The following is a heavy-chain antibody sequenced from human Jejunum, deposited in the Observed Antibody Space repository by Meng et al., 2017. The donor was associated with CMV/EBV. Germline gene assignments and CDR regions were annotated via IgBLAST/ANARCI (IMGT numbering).Heavy chain of an antibody. D-gene: IGHD2-15*01. CDR3: VRTAREAAD. CDR2: ISGSSHDT. J-gene: IGHJ4*02. CDR1: GLPFSDHY. V-gene: IGHV3-11*05. Sequence: QVQRVESGGTLVKPGGSLRFSFAASGLPFSDHYMNWIRKAPGKGLEWLSYISGSSHDTNYADSVKGRFTISRDNAKNSLYLQINSLRVEDTAIYYCVRTAREAADWGQGTLVTVSS.